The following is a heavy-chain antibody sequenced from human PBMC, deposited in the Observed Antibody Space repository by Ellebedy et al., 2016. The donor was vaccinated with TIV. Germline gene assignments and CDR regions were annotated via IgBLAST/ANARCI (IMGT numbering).Heavy chain of an antibody. CDR2: IYSSGTT. D-gene: IGHD2-2*01. CDR3: ARGGASSLPFDY. CDR1: GGSIISDY. V-gene: IGHV4-4*07. Sequence: MPSETLSLTCTVPGGSIISDYWSWIRQPAGKGLEWIGFIYSSGTTNYNPSLKSRVTMSVDTSKNQFSLKLDSVTAADTAVYYCARGGASSLPFDYWGQGTLVTVSS. J-gene: IGHJ4*02.